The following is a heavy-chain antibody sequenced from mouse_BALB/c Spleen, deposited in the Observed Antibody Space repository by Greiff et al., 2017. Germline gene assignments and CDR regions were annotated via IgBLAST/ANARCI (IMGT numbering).Heavy chain of an antibody. Sequence: EVQLVESGPELVKPGASVKVSCTASGYAFTSYNMYWVKQSHGKSLEWIGYIDPYNGGTSYNQKFKGKATLTVDKSSSTAYMHLNSLTSEDSAVYYCARDVGTYDFDYWGQGTTLTVSS. D-gene: IGHD4-1*01. CDR3: ARDVGTYDFDY. CDR1: GYAFTSYN. J-gene: IGHJ2*01. V-gene: IGHV1S135*01. CDR2: IDPYNGGT.